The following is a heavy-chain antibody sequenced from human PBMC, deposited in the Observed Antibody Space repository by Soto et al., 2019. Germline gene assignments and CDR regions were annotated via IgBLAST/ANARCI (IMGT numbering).Heavy chain of an antibody. J-gene: IGHJ1*01. V-gene: IGHV4-4*07. Sequence: PSSTLSPTCSAAGSSFRNYYRDWIRPPPQQGLEWIGRVHTTSAPPNYSPPLKGRVAITAHLSRKKVSLRLTSVTAADTAMYYCTRSSEKSGYSGYSVDFWGQGTLVT. CDR2: VHTTSAPP. CDR3: TRSSEKSGYSGYSVDF. CDR1: GSSFRNYY. D-gene: IGHD3-22*01.